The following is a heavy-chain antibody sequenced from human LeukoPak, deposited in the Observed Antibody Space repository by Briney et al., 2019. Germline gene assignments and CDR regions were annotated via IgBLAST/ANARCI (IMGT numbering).Heavy chain of an antibody. Sequence: PGGSLRLSCAASGFTFSSYWMSWVRQAPGRGLEWVAKIKVDGREKDYLDSVKGRFTISRDNAKNSLYLQMDSLRAEDTAMYYCARDSRGGFDCWGKGTLVTVSS. V-gene: IGHV3-7*01. D-gene: IGHD3-10*01. CDR3: ARDSRGGFDC. CDR1: GFTFSSYW. CDR2: IKVDGREK. J-gene: IGHJ4*02.